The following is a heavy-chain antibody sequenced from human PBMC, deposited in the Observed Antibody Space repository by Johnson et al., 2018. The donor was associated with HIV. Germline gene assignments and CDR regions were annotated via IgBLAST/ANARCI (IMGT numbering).Heavy chain of an antibody. J-gene: IGHJ3*01. CDR3: ARDRGYWDAFDV. V-gene: IGHV3-11*04. CDR1: GFTFTDAW. D-gene: IGHD3-22*01. CDR2: VYSGGGTI. Sequence: QVQLVESGGGLVKPGGSVRLSCAVSGFTFTDAWMRWVRQAPGKGLEWVAVVYSGGGTIYYADSVKGRFSISRDNAKNSLYLQMNSLRAEDTAVYFCARDRGYWDAFDVWGQGTMVTVSS.